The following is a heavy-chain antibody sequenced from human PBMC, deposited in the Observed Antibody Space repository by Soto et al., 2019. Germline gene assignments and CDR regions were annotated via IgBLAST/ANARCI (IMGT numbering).Heavy chain of an antibody. V-gene: IGHV1-69*02. CDR3: AGRLDGDSGDIDC. Sequence: QVQLVQSGAEVKKPGSSVKVSCKASGGTFSSYIISWVRQAPGPGLEWMGRIIPILGIANYAQKFQGRVTITAHKSTSTSYMELSSLRSEDTAVYYCAGRLDGDSGDIDCWGQGTLVTVSS. CDR1: GGTFSSYI. CDR2: IIPILGIA. D-gene: IGHD4-17*01. J-gene: IGHJ4*02.